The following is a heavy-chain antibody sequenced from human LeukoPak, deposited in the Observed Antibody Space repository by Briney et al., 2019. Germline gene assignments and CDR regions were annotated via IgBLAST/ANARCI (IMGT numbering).Heavy chain of an antibody. CDR1: GGSISSYY. CDR2: IYTSGST. CDR3: ARVGDVPAAIGGATNWFDP. D-gene: IGHD2-2*02. J-gene: IGHJ5*02. Sequence: SETLSLACTVSGGSISSYYWSWIRQPAGKGLEWIGRIYTSGSTNYNPSLKSRVTMSVDTSKNQFSLKLSSVTAADTAVYYCARVGDVPAAIGGATNWFDPWGQGTLVTVSS. V-gene: IGHV4-4*07.